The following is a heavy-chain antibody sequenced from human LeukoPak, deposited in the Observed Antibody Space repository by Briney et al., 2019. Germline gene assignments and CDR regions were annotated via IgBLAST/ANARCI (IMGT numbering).Heavy chain of an antibody. CDR2: IYYSGST. J-gene: IGHJ4*02. Sequence: SQTLSLTCTVSGGSISSGGYYWSWIRQHPGKGLEWIGYIYYSGSTYYNPSLKSRVTISVDTSKNQFSLKLSSVTAADTAVYYYASSTVTTRIIDYWGQGTLVTVSS. V-gene: IGHV4-31*03. CDR3: ASSTVTTRIIDY. D-gene: IGHD4-17*01. CDR1: GGSISSGGYY.